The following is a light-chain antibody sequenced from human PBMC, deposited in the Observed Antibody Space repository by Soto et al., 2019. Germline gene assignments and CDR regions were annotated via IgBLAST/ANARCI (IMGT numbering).Light chain of an antibody. V-gene: IGLV3-25*02. J-gene: IGLJ3*02. CDR3: QSADSSGTIGV. Sequence: SYELTQPPSVSVSPGQTARITCSGDALPKQYAYWYQQKPGQAPVLVIYKDSERPSGIPERFSGSSSGTTVTLTISGVQAEDEADYYCQSADSSGTIGVFGGGTKLTVL. CDR1: ALPKQY. CDR2: KDS.